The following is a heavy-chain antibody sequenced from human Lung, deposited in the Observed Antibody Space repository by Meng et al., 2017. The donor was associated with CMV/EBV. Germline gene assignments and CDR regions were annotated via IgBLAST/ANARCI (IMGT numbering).Heavy chain of an antibody. Sequence: SXXVSXKASGDTHSKYVTSWVRQAPGQGLEWMGGIIPMRATTNYAQTFQGRVTITADKSTATVYMELSSLRSEDTAVYFCVGSEEFYHFRSGWEWYYHYGLDVWXPGTXVTVSS. CDR2: IIPMRATT. V-gene: IGHV1-69*10. CDR1: GDTHSKYV. D-gene: IGHD3-3*01. J-gene: IGHJ6*02. CDR3: VGSEEFYHFRSGWEWYYHYGLDV.